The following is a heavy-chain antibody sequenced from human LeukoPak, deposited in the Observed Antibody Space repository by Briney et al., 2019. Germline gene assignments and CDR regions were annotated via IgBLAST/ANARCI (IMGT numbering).Heavy chain of an antibody. V-gene: IGHV3-7*03. J-gene: IGHJ3*02. CDR3: ARLHIVVVTASFDI. CDR1: GFTFSSYW. D-gene: IGHD2-21*02. Sequence: GGSLRLSCAASGFTFSSYWMSWVRQAPGKGLEWVANIKQDGSEKYYVDSVKGRFTISRDNAKNSLYLQVNSLRAEDTAVYYCARLHIVVVTASFDIWGQGTMVTVSS. CDR2: IKQDGSEK.